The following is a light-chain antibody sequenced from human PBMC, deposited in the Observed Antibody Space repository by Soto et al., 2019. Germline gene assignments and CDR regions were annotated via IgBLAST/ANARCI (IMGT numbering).Light chain of an antibody. Sequence: QSALTQPASVSGSPGQSITISCTETSSDLGGYNYVSWYQQHPGKAPKLMIYEVSNRPSGVSNRFSGSKSGNTASLTISGLQAEDEADYYCSSYTSGSTPVVFGGGTKLTVL. J-gene: IGLJ2*01. CDR3: SSYTSGSTPVV. V-gene: IGLV2-14*01. CDR1: SSDLGGYNY. CDR2: EVS.